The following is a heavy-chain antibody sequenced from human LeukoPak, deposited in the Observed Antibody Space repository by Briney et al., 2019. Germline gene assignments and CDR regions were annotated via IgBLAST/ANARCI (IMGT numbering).Heavy chain of an antibody. V-gene: IGHV4-59*08. CDR2: IYYSGST. CDR1: GGSISSYY. D-gene: IGHD3-22*01. Sequence: SETLSLTCTVSGGSISSYYWSWIRQPPGKGLEWIGHIYYSGSTNYNPSLKSRVSISVDTSKNQFSLKLSSVTAADTAVYYCARHGGYHSPIDYWSQGNLVTVSS. J-gene: IGHJ4*02. CDR3: ARHGGYHSPIDY.